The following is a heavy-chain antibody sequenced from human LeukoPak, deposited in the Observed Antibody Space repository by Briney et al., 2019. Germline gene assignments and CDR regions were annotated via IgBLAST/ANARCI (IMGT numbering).Heavy chain of an antibody. CDR3: ARAEYYYDSSGYHIAYFDY. J-gene: IGHJ4*02. V-gene: IGHV3-7*01. Sequence: GGSLRLSCAASGFTFSSYWMSWVRRAPGKGLEWVANIKQDGSEKYYVDSVKGRFTISRDNAKNSLYLQMNSLRAEDTAVYYCARAEYYYDSSGYHIAYFDYWGQGTLVTVSS. D-gene: IGHD3-22*01. CDR1: GFTFSSYW. CDR2: IKQDGSEK.